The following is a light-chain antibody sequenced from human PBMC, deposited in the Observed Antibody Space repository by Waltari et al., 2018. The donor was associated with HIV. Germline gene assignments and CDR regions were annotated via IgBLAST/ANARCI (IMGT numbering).Light chain of an antibody. CDR1: DSDFGLYNF. CDR3: ASFTGDNTVM. Sequence: ISCTGDDSDFGLYNFVSWYQQHSGKPPKLILYDVDSRASGVSDRFSGSMSDNTASLTISGLRAEDEAHYYCASFTGDNTVMFGGGTEVTVL. V-gene: IGLV2-14*03. CDR2: DVD. J-gene: IGLJ3*02.